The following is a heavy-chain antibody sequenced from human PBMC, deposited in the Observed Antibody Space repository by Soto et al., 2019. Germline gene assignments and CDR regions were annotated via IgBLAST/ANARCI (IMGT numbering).Heavy chain of an antibody. D-gene: IGHD2-15*01. CDR2: ISAYNGNT. V-gene: IGHV1-18*01. Sequence: GASVKVSCKASGYTVTSYGISWVRQAPGQGLEWMGWISAYNGNTNYAQKLQGRVTMTTDTSTSTAYMELRSLRSDDTAVYYCARRTGGNYYYGMDVWGQGTTVTVSS. J-gene: IGHJ6*02. CDR1: GYTVTSYG. CDR3: ARRTGGNYYYGMDV.